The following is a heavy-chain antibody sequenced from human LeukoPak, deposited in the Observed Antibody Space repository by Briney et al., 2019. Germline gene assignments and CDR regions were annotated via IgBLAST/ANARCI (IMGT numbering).Heavy chain of an antibody. CDR1: GYTFTGYY. J-gene: IGHJ4*02. CDR3: ARASTTTVVTPGDS. D-gene: IGHD4-23*01. CDR2: INPNSGGT. Sequence: ASVKVSCKASGYTFTGYYMHWVRQAPGRGLAWMGWINPNSGGTNYAQKFQGRVTMTRDTSISTAYMELSRLTSDDTAVYYCARASTTTVVTPGDSWGQGTLVTVSS. V-gene: IGHV1-2*02.